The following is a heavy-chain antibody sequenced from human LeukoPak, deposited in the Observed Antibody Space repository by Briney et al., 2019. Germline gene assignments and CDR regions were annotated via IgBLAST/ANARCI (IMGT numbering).Heavy chain of an antibody. V-gene: IGHV4-59*01. CDR1: GGSISSYY. J-gene: IGHJ6*03. CDR2: IYYSGST. D-gene: IGHD6-19*01. Sequence: PSETLSLTCTVSGGSISSYYWSWIRQPPGKGLEWIGYIYYSGSTNYNPSLKSRVTISVDTSKNQFSLKLSSVTAADTAVYYCARGGARVAGHNYYYYYYMDVWGKGTTVTVSS. CDR3: ARGGARVAGHNYYYYYYMDV.